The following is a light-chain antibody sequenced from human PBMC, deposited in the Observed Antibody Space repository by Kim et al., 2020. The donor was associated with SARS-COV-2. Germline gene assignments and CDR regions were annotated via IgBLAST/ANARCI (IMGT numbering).Light chain of an antibody. Sequence: SETLGQTAKISCGGNNIGGKHVHWYQQKPGQAPVAVIFRNNNLPSGIPERFSGSNSGNAATLSISRVQVGDEAVYFCQVWDSNTVIFGGGTQLTVL. J-gene: IGLJ2*01. CDR1: NIGGKH. CDR2: RNN. V-gene: IGLV3-9*01. CDR3: QVWDSNTVI.